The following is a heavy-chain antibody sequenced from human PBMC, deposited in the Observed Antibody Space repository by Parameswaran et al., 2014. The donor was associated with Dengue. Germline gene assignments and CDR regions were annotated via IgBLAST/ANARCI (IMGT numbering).Heavy chain of an antibody. V-gene: IGHV4-59*08. CDR2: IYYSGST. D-gene: IGHD1-26*01. CDR3: VRHWASGSWTNFDY. Sequence: RWIRQPPGKGLEWIGYIYYSGSTNYNPSLKSRVTISVDTSKNQFSLKLSSVTAADTAVYYCVRHWASGSWTNFDYWGQGTLVTVSS. J-gene: IGHJ4*02.